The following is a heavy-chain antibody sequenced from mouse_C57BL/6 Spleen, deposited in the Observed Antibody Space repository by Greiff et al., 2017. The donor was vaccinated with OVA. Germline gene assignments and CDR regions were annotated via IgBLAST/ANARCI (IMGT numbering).Heavy chain of an antibody. CDR1: GYTFTDYN. V-gene: IGHV1-22*01. CDR3: ATYYSNYEVAWFAY. J-gene: IGHJ3*01. Sequence: EVQLQQSGPELVKPGASVKMSCKASGYTFTDYNMHWVKQSHGKSLEWIGYINPNNGGTSYNQKFKGKATLTVTKSSSTAYMELRSLTSEDSAVYYCATYYSNYEVAWFAYWGQGTLVTVSA. D-gene: IGHD2-5*01. CDR2: INPNNGGT.